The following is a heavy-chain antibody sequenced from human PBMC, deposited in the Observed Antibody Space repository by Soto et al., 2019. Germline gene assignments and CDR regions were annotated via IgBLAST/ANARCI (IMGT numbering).Heavy chain of an antibody. Sequence: EGPRRLSGAASGFTSSRYAIHWVRQASGKGLGWVAVISRDGTTKYYVDSVKGRFTISRDNSRNTLYLQMNSLRHEDAAVDYCARSRSGAVPDSFDFWRQGTLVTVSS. J-gene: IGHJ4*02. CDR2: ISRDGTTK. CDR1: GFTSSRYA. D-gene: IGHD3-10*01. V-gene: IGHV3-30*04. CDR3: ARSRSGAVPDSFDF.